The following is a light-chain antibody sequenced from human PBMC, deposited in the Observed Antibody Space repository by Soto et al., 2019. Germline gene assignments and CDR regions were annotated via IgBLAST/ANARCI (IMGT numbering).Light chain of an antibody. CDR2: DAS. CDR1: QSVSNY. J-gene: IGKJ1*01. V-gene: IGKV3-11*01. CDR3: QHRYNWPQT. Sequence: EIVLTQSPATLTLSPGERATLSCRASQSVSNYLAWYQQKPGQPPRLLIYDASKRATGIPARFSGIGSGTDFTLTVSSLEPEDVAVYYCQHRYNWPQTFGQGTKVEVK.